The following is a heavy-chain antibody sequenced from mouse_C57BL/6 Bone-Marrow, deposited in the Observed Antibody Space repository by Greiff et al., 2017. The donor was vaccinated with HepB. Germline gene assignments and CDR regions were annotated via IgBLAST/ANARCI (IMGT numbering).Heavy chain of an antibody. CDR2: IDPSDSYT. J-gene: IGHJ4*01. Sequence: QVQLQQPGAELVKPGASVKLSCKASGYTFTSYWMQWVKQRPGQGLEWIGEIDPSDSYTNYNQKFKGKATLTVDTSSSTAYMQLSSLTSEDSAVYYCARNFPYGYDDYAMDYWGQGTSVTVSS. CDR1: GYTFTSYW. CDR3: ARNFPYGYDDYAMDY. D-gene: IGHD2-2*01. V-gene: IGHV1-50*01.